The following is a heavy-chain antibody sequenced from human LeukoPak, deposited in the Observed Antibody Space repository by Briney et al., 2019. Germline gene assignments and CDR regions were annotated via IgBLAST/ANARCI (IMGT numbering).Heavy chain of an antibody. D-gene: IGHD2-2*02. V-gene: IGHV3-53*01. Sequence: GGSLRLSCAASGFTVSSNYMNWVRQAPGKGLEWVSVIYSGGSTYYADSVKGRFTISRDNSKNTLYLQMNSLRAEDTAVYYCARPLQWAIPPSSYGMDVWGQGTSVTVSS. CDR3: ARPLQWAIPPSSYGMDV. CDR1: GFTVSSNY. CDR2: IYSGGST. J-gene: IGHJ6*02.